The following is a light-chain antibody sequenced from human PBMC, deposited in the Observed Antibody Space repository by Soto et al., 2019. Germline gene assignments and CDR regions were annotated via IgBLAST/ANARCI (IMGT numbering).Light chain of an antibody. V-gene: IGKV1-39*01. Sequence: DIQMTQSPSSLSASVGDRVTITCRASQSSSSYLNWYQQKPGKAPKLLSYAASSLQRGVPSRFSGSGSGTDFTLTISSLQPEDFATYYCQQSYRTPLTFGPGTKVDIK. CDR2: AAS. J-gene: IGKJ3*01. CDR3: QQSYRTPLT. CDR1: QSSSSY.